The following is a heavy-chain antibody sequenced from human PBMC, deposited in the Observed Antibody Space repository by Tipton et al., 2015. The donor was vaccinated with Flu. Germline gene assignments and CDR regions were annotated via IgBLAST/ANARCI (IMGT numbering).Heavy chain of an antibody. Sequence: TLSLTCAVSGYSIRNSDYYWGWIRQPPGKGLEWIGSIYYSGSTYYNPSLKSRVTISVDTSKNQFSLKLSSVTAADTAVYYCARHRGSGSYYMWDYWGQGTLVTVSS. D-gene: IGHD3-10*01. CDR1: GYSIRNSDYY. J-gene: IGHJ4*02. CDR3: ARHRGSGSYYMWDY. V-gene: IGHV4-39*01. CDR2: IYYSGST.